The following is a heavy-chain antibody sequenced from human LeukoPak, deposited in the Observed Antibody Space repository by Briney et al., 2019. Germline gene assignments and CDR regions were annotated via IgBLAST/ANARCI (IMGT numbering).Heavy chain of an antibody. CDR1: GGSIISGNW. J-gene: IGHJ4*02. CDR2: IYHSGRT. CDR3: ASSDGLPPRSDSSYDVFDY. V-gene: IGHV4-4*02. Sequence: SGTLSLTCAVSGGSIISGNWWSWVRQPPGKGLEWIGEIYHSGRTNYNPSLKSRVTISLDKSKDHFSLNLSSVTAADTALYYCASSDGLPPRSDSSYDVFDYWGQGTLVTVSS. D-gene: IGHD5-12*01.